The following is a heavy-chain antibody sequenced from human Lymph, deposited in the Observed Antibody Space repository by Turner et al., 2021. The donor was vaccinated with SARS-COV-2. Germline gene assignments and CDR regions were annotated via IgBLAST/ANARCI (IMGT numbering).Heavy chain of an antibody. D-gene: IGHD5-18*01. CDR2: INPSGGST. CDR1: GYPFTSYY. CDR3: ASDPPIQIWVDYFYYGMDV. J-gene: IGHJ6*02. Sequence: QLQLVQSGAEVKKPGASVKVSCKASGYPFTSYYMHWVRQAPGQGLEWMGIINPSGGSTTYAQKFQGRVTMTRDTSTSTVYMELISMRSEETAVYYGASDPPIQIWVDYFYYGMDVWGQGTTVTVSS. V-gene: IGHV1-46*01.